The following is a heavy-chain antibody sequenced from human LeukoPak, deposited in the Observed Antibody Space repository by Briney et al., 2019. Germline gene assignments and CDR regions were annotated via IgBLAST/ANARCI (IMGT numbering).Heavy chain of an antibody. CDR1: GFTVSSNY. Sequence: PGGSLRLSCAASGFTVSSNYMSWVRQAPGKGLEWVAVISYDGSNKYYADSVKGRFTISRDNSKNTLYLQMNSLRAEDTAVYYCAKGGHSSGLFLFDYWGQGTLVAVSS. D-gene: IGHD6-19*01. CDR3: AKGGHSSGLFLFDY. CDR2: ISYDGSNK. V-gene: IGHV3-30*18. J-gene: IGHJ4*02.